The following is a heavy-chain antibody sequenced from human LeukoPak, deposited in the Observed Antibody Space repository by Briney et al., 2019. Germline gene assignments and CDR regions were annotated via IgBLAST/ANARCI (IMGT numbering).Heavy chain of an antibody. V-gene: IGHV4-59*01. CDR2: ICYRGST. Sequence: TSETLSLTCTVSGGSISSYYWSWIRQPPGKGLEWIGYICYRGSTNYNPSLKSRVTISVDTSKNQFSLKLSSVTAADTAVYYCARSSLVGAINGGYYFDYWGQGTLVTVSS. D-gene: IGHD1-26*01. CDR3: ARSSLVGAINGGYYFDY. CDR1: GGSISSYY. J-gene: IGHJ4*02.